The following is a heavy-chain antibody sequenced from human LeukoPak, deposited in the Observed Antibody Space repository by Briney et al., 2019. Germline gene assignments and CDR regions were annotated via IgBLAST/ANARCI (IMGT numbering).Heavy chain of an antibody. CDR1: GYTFTSYG. J-gene: IGHJ3*02. CDR3: AISLYCSGGSCYPERAFDI. V-gene: IGHV1-18*01. D-gene: IGHD2-15*01. CDR2: ISAYNGNT. Sequence: GASVKVSCKASGYTFTSYGISWVRQAPGQGLEWMGWISAYNGNTNYAQKLQGRVTMTTDTSTSTAYMELRSLRSDDTAVYYCAISLYCSGGSCYPERAFDIWGQGTMVTVSS.